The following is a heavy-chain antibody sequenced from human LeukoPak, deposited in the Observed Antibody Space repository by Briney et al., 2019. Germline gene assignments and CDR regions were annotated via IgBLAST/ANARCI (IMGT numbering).Heavy chain of an antibody. V-gene: IGHV1-69*13. CDR1: GGTFSSYA. D-gene: IGHD1-26*01. J-gene: IGHJ4*02. CDR2: IIPIFGTA. CDR3: AREPHLRYSGSYSPHRFDY. Sequence: ASVKVSCKASGGTFSSYAISWVRQAPGQGLEWMGGIIPIFGTANYAQKFQGRVTITADESTSTAYMELSSLRSEDTAVYYCAREPHLRYSGSYSPHRFDYWGQGTLVTVSS.